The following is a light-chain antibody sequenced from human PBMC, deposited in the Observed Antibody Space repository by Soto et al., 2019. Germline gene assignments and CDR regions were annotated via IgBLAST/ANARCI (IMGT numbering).Light chain of an antibody. CDR2: DTS. CDR1: QSVSSSY. V-gene: IGKV3-20*01. J-gene: IGKJ2*01. Sequence: EIVLTQSPGTLSLSPGERATLSCRASQSVSSSYLAWYQQRPGQAPRLLIFDTSYRTTGIPDRFSGSGSRTDFTLTISRLEPEDFAVYYCQQYAGSPYTFGQGTRLEIK. CDR3: QQYAGSPYT.